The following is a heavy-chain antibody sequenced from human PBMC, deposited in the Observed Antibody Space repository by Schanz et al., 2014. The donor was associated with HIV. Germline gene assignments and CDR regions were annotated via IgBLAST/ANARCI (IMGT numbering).Heavy chain of an antibody. D-gene: IGHD3-16*01. CDR1: GFTFSSYS. CDR2: ISLSSGTK. CDR3: ARDRVGSSASYVTFDI. V-gene: IGHV3-48*01. Sequence: EVHLVESGGDLVQPGGSLRLSCAASGFTFSSYSMNWVRPAPGKGLEWIAHISLSSGTKYNADSVKGRFTISRDISDNTVHAQISSLRADDTAVYYCARDRVGSSASYVTFDIWGQGTMVTVSS. J-gene: IGHJ3*02.